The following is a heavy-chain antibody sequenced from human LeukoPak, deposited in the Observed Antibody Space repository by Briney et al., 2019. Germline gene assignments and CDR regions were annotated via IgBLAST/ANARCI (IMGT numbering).Heavy chain of an antibody. Sequence: GGSLRLSCAASGFTFSDYWIHWVRQAPGKGLVWASRINTDGSITNYADSVKGRFSISRDNAKNTLYLQMSSLRDEDTAVYYCARDRGPRTGFMVREAYDYWGQGTLVTVSS. CDR2: INTDGSIT. CDR1: GFTFSDYW. CDR3: ARDRGPRTGFMVREAYDY. D-gene: IGHD3-10*01. V-gene: IGHV3-74*01. J-gene: IGHJ4*02.